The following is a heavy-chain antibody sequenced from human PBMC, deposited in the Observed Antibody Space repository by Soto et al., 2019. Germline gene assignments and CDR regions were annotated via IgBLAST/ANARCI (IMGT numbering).Heavy chain of an antibody. CDR2: ISYTGNT. CDR3: TRDSNDGFEV. Sequence: PSETLSLTCSVSGDSLNSGGHYWSWVRQNSRKGLEWIGYISYTGNTYYNPSLKSRVSISADTSKNQFSLRLSSVTDADTAVYYCTRDSNDGFEVWGQGTMVTVSS. J-gene: IGHJ3*01. CDR1: GDSLNSGGHY. V-gene: IGHV4-31*03.